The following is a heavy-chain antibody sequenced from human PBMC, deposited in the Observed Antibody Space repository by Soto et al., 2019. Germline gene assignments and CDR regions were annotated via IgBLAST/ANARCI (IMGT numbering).Heavy chain of an antibody. Sequence: EVQLLESGGGLVQPGGSLRLSCAASGFTFSSYAMSWVRQAPGKGLEWVSAISGSGGSTYYADSVKGRFTISRDNSKNTLYLKMNSLRAEDTAVYYCATYIVGATRHNDYWGQGTLVTVSS. CDR1: GFTFSSYA. CDR3: ATYIVGATRHNDY. J-gene: IGHJ4*02. CDR2: ISGSGGST. D-gene: IGHD1-26*01. V-gene: IGHV3-23*01.